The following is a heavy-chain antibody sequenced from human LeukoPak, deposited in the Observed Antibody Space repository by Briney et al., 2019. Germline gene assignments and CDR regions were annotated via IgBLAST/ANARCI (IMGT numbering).Heavy chain of an antibody. Sequence: GGSLRLSCAASGFTFSSYGMHWVRQAPGKGLEWVAFIRYDGSNKYYADSVKGRFTISRDNSKNTLYLQMNSLRAEDTAVYYCAKDPDYYGSGSFDYWGQGTLVTVSS. CDR1: GFTFSSYG. CDR3: AKDPDYYGSGSFDY. V-gene: IGHV3-30*02. D-gene: IGHD3-10*01. CDR2: IRYDGSNK. J-gene: IGHJ4*02.